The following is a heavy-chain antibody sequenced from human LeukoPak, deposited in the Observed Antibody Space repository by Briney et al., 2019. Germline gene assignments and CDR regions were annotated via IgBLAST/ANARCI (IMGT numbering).Heavy chain of an antibody. CDR2: ISGSGGST. D-gene: IGHD2-8*01. V-gene: IGHV3-23*01. CDR3: AKDLGYCTNGVCYIFDY. CDR1: GFTFSSYA. Sequence: SGGSLRLSCAASGFTFSSYAMSWVRQAPGKGLEWVSAISGSGGSTYYADSVKGRFTISRDNSKNTLYLQMNSLRVEDTAVYYCAKDLGYCTNGVCYIFDYWGQGTLVTVSS. J-gene: IGHJ4*02.